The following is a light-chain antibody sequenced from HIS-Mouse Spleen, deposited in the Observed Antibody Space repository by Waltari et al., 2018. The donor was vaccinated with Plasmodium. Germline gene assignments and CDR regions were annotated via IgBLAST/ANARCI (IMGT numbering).Light chain of an antibody. CDR2: LNSDGSH. J-gene: IGLJ2*01. Sequence: QLVLTQSPSASASLGASVKLTCTLSSGHSSYATAWPQQQPEKGPRYLMKLNSDGSHSKGDGIPDRFSGSSSGAERYLTISSLQSEDEADYYCQTWGTGMGVFGGGTKLTVL. CDR3: QTWGTGMGV. CDR1: SGHSSYA. V-gene: IGLV4-69*01.